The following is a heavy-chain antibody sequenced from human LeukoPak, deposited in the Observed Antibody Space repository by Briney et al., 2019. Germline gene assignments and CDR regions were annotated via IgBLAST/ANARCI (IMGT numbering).Heavy chain of an antibody. CDR1: GFTFSSYW. CDR2: IKQDGSEK. Sequence: GGSLRLSCAASGFTFSSYWMSWVRQAPGKGLEWVANIKQDGSEKYYVDSVKGRFTISRDNAKNSLYLQMNSLRAGDTAVYYCARVLQGEVAGTYYYYYYMDVWGKGTTVTVSS. V-gene: IGHV3-7*01. D-gene: IGHD6-19*01. CDR3: ARVLQGEVAGTYYYYYYMDV. J-gene: IGHJ6*03.